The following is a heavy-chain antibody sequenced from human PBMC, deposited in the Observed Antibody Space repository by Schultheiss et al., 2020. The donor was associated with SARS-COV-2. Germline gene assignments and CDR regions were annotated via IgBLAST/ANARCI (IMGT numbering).Heavy chain of an antibody. Sequence: GGSLRLSCAASGFTFSSYSMNWVRQAPGKGLEWVSAISGSGGSTYYADSVKGRFTISRDNSKNTLYLQMNSLRAEDTAVYYCARASRDYDSSGSTVDWFDPWGQGTLVTVSS. J-gene: IGHJ5*02. D-gene: IGHD3-22*01. CDR1: GFTFSSYS. CDR3: ARASRDYDSSGSTVDWFDP. CDR2: ISGSGGST. V-gene: IGHV3-23*01.